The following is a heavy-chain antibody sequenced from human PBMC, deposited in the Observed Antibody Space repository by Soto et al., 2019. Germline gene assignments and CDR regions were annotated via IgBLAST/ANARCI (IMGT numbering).Heavy chain of an antibody. CDR3: AKGAFVPSYYYYMDV. CDR1: GFTFSSYG. V-gene: IGHV3-33*06. D-gene: IGHD1-26*01. CDR2: IWYDGSNK. Sequence: GGSLRLSCAASGFTFSSYGMHWVRQAPGKGLEWVAVIWYDGSNKYYADSVKGRFTISRDNSKNTLYLQMNSLRAEDTAVYYCAKGAFVPSYYYYMDVWGKGTTVTVSS. J-gene: IGHJ6*03.